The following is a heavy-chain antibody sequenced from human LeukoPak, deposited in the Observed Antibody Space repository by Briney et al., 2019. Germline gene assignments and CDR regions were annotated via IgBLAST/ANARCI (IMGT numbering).Heavy chain of an antibody. J-gene: IGHJ3*01. CDR3: ARDHPRSTGWHGRVEAFDL. CDR1: GSIFVGYY. V-gene: IGHV1-2*02. D-gene: IGHD6-19*01. Sequence: ASVKVSCKGSGSIFVGYYLHWVRQAPGQGLEWMGRINLNSGGTSYAQKFQGRVTMTRDTSITTAYIDLSSLRFDDTAVYYCARDHPRSTGWHGRVEAFDLWGQGTTVTVSS. CDR2: INLNSGGT.